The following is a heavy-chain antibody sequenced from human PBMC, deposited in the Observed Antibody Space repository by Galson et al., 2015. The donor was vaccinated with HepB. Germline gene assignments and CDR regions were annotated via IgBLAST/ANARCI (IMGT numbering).Heavy chain of an antibody. D-gene: IGHD2-2*03. V-gene: IGHV3-30-3*01. CDR3: ARQEGGGYCSSTSCYRNYFDY. CDR2: ISYDGSNK. Sequence: SLRLSCAASGFTFSIYAMHWVRQAPGKGLEWVAVISYDGSNKYYADSVKDRFTISRDNSKNTLYLQMNSLRAEDTAVYYCARQEGGGYCSSTSCYRNYFDYWGQGTLVTVSS. CDR1: GFTFSIYA. J-gene: IGHJ4*02.